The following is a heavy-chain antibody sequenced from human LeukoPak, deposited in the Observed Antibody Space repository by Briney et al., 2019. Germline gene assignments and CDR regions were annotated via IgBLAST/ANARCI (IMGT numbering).Heavy chain of an antibody. J-gene: IGHJ4*02. CDR1: GFTFSSYA. CDR2: ISGGGGST. CDR3: AKDSTYSYDSSGITRSGFDS. V-gene: IGHV3-23*01. D-gene: IGHD3-22*01. Sequence: GGSLRLSCAASGFTFSSYAMSWVRQAPGKGLEWVSAISGGGGSTYYADSVKGRFTISRDNSKNTLYLQMNSLRAEDTAVYYRAKDSTYSYDSSGITRSGFDSWGQGTLVTVSS.